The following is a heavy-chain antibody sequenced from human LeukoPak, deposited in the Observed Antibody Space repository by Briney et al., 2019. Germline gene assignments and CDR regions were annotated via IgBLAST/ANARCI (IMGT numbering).Heavy chain of an antibody. CDR2: IHTSAST. CDR3: ARYSYGFDY. V-gene: IGHV4-61*02. D-gene: IGHD5-18*01. Sequence: PSETLSLTCTVSGGSISSGSYYWSWIRQPAGKGLEWIGRIHTSASTNYNPSLKSRVTISVDTSKNQLSLKLSSVTAADTAVYYCARYSYGFDYWGQGTLVTVSS. CDR1: GGSISSGSYY. J-gene: IGHJ4*02.